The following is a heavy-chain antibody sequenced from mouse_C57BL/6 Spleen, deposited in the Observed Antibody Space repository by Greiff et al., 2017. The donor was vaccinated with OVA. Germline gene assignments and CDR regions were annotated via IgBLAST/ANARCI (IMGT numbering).Heavy chain of an antibody. V-gene: IGHV5-17*01. CDR3: ARGLRDY. CDR1: GFTFSDYG. J-gene: IGHJ4*01. CDR2: ISSGGSTI. Sequence: EVQRVESGGGLVKPGGSLKLSCAASGFTFSDYGMHWVRQAPEKGLEWVAYISSGGSTIYYADTVKSRFTISRDNAKNALFLQMTSLRSEDTDMYYCARGLRDYWGQGTSVTVSS. D-gene: IGHD1-1*01.